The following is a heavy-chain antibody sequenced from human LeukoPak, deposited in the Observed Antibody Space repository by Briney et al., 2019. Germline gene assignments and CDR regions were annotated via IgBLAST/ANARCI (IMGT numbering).Heavy chain of an antibody. V-gene: IGHV3-23*01. J-gene: IGHJ3*02. Sequence: GGSLRLSCAASGFSFSDYYMSWIRQAPGKGLEWLSGISAGGDLTFHADSLKGRFTISRDNYKNTLYLQMDSLRAEDTAVYYCAKSLFTSAAGSGRASDIWGQGTMVTVSS. CDR3: AKSLFTSAAGSGRASDI. CDR2: ISAGGDLT. CDR1: GFSFSDYY. D-gene: IGHD3-10*01.